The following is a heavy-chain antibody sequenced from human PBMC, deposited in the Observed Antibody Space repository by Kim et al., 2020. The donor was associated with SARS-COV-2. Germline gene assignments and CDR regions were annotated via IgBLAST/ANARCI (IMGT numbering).Heavy chain of an antibody. CDR1: GGSISSSSYY. D-gene: IGHD3-10*01. CDR3: ARRYRHNMYYGSGRYIDS. Sequence: SETLSLTCTVSGGSISSSSYYWGWIRQPPGKGLEWIGSIYYSGSTYYNPSLKSRVTISVDTSKNQFSLKLSSVTAAVTAVYYCARRYRHNMYYGSGRYIDSWGQVTLVTVSS. J-gene: IGHJ4*02. CDR2: IYYSGST. V-gene: IGHV4-39*01.